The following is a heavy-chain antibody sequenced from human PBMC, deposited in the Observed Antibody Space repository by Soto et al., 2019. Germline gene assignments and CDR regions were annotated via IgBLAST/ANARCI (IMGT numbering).Heavy chain of an antibody. D-gene: IGHD7-27*01. V-gene: IGHV4-4*07. CDR1: GGSVSSYY. CDR3: ASDSTGWFDP. Sequence: SETLSLTCTVSGGSVSSYYRSWIRQPAGKGLEWIGRFYTSGNTNYSPSLKSRVTMSLDTSKNQFSLKLSSVTAADTAVYFCASDSTGWFDPWGQGTLVTVSS. J-gene: IGHJ5*02. CDR2: FYTSGNT.